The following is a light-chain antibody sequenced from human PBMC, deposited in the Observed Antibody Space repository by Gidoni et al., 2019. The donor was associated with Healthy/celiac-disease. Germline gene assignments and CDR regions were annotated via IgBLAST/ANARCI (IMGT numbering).Light chain of an antibody. J-gene: IGKJ2*04. CDR1: QSISSY. Sequence: DIQMTQSPSSLSASVGDRVTITCRESQSISSYLNWYQQKPGKAPKLLIYAASSLQSGVPSRFSGSGSGTDFTLTISSLQPEDFATYYCQQSYSIPCSFXQXTKLEIK. V-gene: IGKV1-39*01. CDR2: AAS. CDR3: QQSYSIPCS.